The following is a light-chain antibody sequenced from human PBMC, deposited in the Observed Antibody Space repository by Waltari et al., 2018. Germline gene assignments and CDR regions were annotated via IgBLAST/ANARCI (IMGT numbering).Light chain of an antibody. Sequence: QSALTQPASVSGSPGQSITIPCTGTSSNIGDYNLVSWFQHHPGKVPELVMYYVTKRPSVISDRFSGSKSGNTASLTISALQADDEADYYCCSYSTSGSWMFGGGTKVTVL. J-gene: IGLJ3*02. V-gene: IGLV2-23*02. CDR1: SSNIGDYNL. CDR3: CSYSTSGSWM. CDR2: YVT.